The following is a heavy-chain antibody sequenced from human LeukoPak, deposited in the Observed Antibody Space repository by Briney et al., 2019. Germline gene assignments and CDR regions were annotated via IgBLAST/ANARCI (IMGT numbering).Heavy chain of an antibody. CDR1: GFTVSSNY. D-gene: IGHD2-2*01. CDR2: IYSGGST. J-gene: IGHJ3*02. V-gene: IGHV3-66*02. CDR3: ARDRGFHCSSTSCSTRNAFDI. Sequence: GALRLSCAASGFTVSSNYMSWVRQAPGKGLGWVSVIYSGGSTYYADSVKGRFTISRDNSKNTLYLQMNSLRAEDTAVYYCARDRGFHCSSTSCSTRNAFDIWGQGTMVTVSS.